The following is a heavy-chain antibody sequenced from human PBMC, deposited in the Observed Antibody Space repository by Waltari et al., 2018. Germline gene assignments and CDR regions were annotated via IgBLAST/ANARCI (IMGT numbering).Heavy chain of an antibody. CDR2: INAGNGNT. CDR3: ARDSLSIVVVPADLDY. CDR1: GYTFTSYA. Sequence: QVQLVQSGAEVKKPGASVKVSCKASGYTFTSYAMNWVRQAPGQRLEWMGWINAGNGNTKYSQKFQGRVTITRDTSASTAYMELSSLRSEDTAVYYCARDSLSIVVVPADLDYWGQGTLVTVSS. J-gene: IGHJ4*02. V-gene: IGHV1-3*01. D-gene: IGHD2-2*01.